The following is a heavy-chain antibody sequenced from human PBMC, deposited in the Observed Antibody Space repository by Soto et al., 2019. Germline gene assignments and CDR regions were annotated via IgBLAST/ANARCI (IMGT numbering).Heavy chain of an antibody. CDR3: ARPMVATLGDCYYYYGMDV. CDR1: GGTFSSYA. CDR2: IIPIFGTA. J-gene: IGHJ6*02. Sequence: QVQLVQSGAEVKKPGSSVKVSCKASGGTFSSYAISWVRQAPGQGLEWMGGIIPIFGTANYAQKFQGRVTITADKSTSTAYMELSSLRSEDTAVYYCARPMVATLGDCYYYYGMDVWGQGTTVTVSS. D-gene: IGHD5-12*01. V-gene: IGHV1-69*06.